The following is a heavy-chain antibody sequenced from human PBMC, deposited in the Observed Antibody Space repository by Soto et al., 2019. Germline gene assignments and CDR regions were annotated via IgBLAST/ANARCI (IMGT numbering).Heavy chain of an antibody. D-gene: IGHD6-19*01. J-gene: IGHJ4*02. CDR2: IFYSGST. V-gene: IGHV4-59*11. CDR1: GGSISGHY. Sequence: SETLSLTCTVSGGSISGHYWIWIRQPPGEGMEWIGYIFYSGSTTYNNKPSLKSRVTMSVDTSKNQFSLRLSAVTAADTAVYYCARVGSSGWSPDYWGQGTLVTVSS. CDR3: ARVGSSGWSPDY.